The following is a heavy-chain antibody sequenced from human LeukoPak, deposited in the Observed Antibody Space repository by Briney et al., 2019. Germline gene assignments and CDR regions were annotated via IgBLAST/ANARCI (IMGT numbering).Heavy chain of an antibody. Sequence: PSETLSLTCAAYGGSFSGYYWSWIRQPPGKGLEWIGEINHSGSTNYNPSLKSRVTISVDTSKNQFSLKLSSVTAADTAVYYCATRGGPIDYWGQGTLVTVSS. D-gene: IGHD3-10*01. V-gene: IGHV4-34*01. CDR2: INHSGST. CDR3: ATRGGPIDY. CDR1: GGSFSGYY. J-gene: IGHJ4*02.